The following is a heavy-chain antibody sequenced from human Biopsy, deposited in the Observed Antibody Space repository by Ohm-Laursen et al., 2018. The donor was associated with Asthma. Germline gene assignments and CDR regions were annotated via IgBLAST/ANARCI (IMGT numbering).Heavy chain of an antibody. J-gene: IGHJ4*02. V-gene: IGHV1-24*01. D-gene: IGHD4-17*01. CDR3: ASDFPKDYVRYNFQF. CDR1: GYSLTDLS. CDR2: HDHEEGGT. Sequence: SSVKVSCNLSGYSLTDLSMHWVRQAPGQGLEWMGGHDHEEGGTVNARRFQGRVTMTEDTSTDTAYMELSGLSSDDTAVYYCASDFPKDYVRYNFQFWGQGTLVTVSS.